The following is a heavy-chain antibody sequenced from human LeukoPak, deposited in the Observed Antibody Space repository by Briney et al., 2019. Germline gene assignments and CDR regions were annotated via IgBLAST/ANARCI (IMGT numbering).Heavy chain of an antibody. CDR2: IYYSGST. CDR3: ARLPQH. J-gene: IGHJ1*01. CDR1: GGSISGYY. V-gene: IGHV4-59*01. Sequence: PSETLSPTSTVSGGSISGYYWSWIRQPPGKGLEWIGYIYYSGSTNYNPSLKSRVTISVDTSKNQFSLKLSSVTAADTAVYYCARLPQHWEQHRLLTVSS.